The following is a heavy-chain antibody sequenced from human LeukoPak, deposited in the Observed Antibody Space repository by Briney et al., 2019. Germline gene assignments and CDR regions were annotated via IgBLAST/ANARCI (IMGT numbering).Heavy chain of an antibody. V-gene: IGHV4-34*01. J-gene: IGHJ4*02. CDR1: GGSFSGYY. CDR3: ARSTYGSGSYIAY. Sequence: SETLSLTCAVYGGSFSGYYWSWIRQPPGKGLEWIGEISDSGTTNNNPSLKNRVTLSVDPSKNQFSLKLSSVTAADTAVYYCARSTYGSGSYIAYWGQGTLVTVSS. D-gene: IGHD3-10*01. CDR2: ISDSGTT.